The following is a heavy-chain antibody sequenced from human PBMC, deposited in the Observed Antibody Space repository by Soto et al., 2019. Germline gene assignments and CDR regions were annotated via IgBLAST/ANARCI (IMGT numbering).Heavy chain of an antibody. Sequence: PAETLSLTCAVSGYSISSGYYWVLLRHPPGKVLEWSGSIYHGGSTYYNPSLNSRVTLSIDMTNNHVSLILNSVTAADTAVYYCARVGPWVPYYYDSSPYTFENWFDPWGQGTLVTVSS. D-gene: IGHD3-22*01. CDR3: ARVGPWVPYYYDSSPYTFENWFDP. J-gene: IGHJ5*02. V-gene: IGHV4-38-2*01. CDR1: GYSISSGYY. CDR2: IYHGGST.